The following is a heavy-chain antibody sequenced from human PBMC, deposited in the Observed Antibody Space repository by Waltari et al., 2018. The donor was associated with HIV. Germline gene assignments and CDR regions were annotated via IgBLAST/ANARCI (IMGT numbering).Heavy chain of an antibody. Sequence: QVQLVQSGAEVKKPGASVKVSCKASGYPFTSYAIHWVRQAPGQKLEWMGLINVGNGERKYSQKFQDRVTMTSDTSARTAYMELSSLRSEDTAVYFCARDLTHYYDSSAYYDAGYWGQGTLVTVSS. CDR3: ARDLTHYYDSSAYYDAGY. J-gene: IGHJ4*02. D-gene: IGHD3-22*01. CDR2: INVGNGER. CDR1: GYPFTSYA. V-gene: IGHV1-3*01.